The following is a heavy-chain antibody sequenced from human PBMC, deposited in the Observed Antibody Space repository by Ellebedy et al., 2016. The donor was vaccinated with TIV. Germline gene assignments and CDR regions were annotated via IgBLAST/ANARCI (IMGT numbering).Heavy chain of an antibody. D-gene: IGHD3-10*01. J-gene: IGHJ6*03. Sequence: GESLKISCKGSEYSFIHYWISWVRQMPGKGLEWMGRIDPSDPSGSYTTYSPSSQGHVTISVDKSITTAYLEWSSLKASDTAMYYCARHRGVSPRYYYMDVWGKGTPVTVS. CDR3: ARHRGVSPRYYYMDV. V-gene: IGHV5-10-1*01. CDR1: EYSFIHYW. CDR2: IDPSDPSGSYT.